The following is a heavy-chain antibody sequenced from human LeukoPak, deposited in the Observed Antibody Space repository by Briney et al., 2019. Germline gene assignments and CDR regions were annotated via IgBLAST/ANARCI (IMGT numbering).Heavy chain of an antibody. Sequence: PSETLSLTCTVSGGSISSSSYYWGWIRQPPGKGLEWIGRIYTSGSTNYNPSLKSRVTMSVDTSKNQFSLKLSSVTAADTAVYYCARVTYFDWLQFSFDYWGQGTLVTVSS. V-gene: IGHV4-39*07. J-gene: IGHJ4*02. CDR3: ARVTYFDWLQFSFDY. CDR2: IYTSGST. CDR1: GGSISSSSYY. D-gene: IGHD3-9*01.